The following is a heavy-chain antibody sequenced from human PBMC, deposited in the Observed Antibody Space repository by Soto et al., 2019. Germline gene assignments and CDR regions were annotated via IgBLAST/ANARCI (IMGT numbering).Heavy chain of an antibody. CDR1: GGSISSSRYY. D-gene: IGHD1-1*01. CDR3: ASQTRMNYYYYYMDV. V-gene: IGHV4-39*01. CDR2: IYYSGST. Sequence: QLQLQESGPGLVKASETLSLTCTVSGGSISSSRYYWGWIRQPPGKGLEWIGSIYYSGSTYSNPSLTSRVTISIDTSRNQFSLKLSSVTAADTAVYYCASQTRMNYYYYYMDVWGNGTTVTVSS. J-gene: IGHJ6*03.